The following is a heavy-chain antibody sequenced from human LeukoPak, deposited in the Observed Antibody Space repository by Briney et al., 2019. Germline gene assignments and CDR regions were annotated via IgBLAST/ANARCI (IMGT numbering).Heavy chain of an antibody. CDR3: ASGGSGYDLDY. J-gene: IGHJ4*02. CDR1: GFTFSSYA. V-gene: IGHV3-30*04. CDR2: ISYDGSNK. Sequence: GRSLRLSCAASGFTFSSYAMHWVRQAPGKGLEWVAVISYDGSNKYYADSVKGRFTISRDNSKNTLYLQMNSLRAEGTAVYYCASGGSGYDLDYWGQGTLVTVSS. D-gene: IGHD5-12*01.